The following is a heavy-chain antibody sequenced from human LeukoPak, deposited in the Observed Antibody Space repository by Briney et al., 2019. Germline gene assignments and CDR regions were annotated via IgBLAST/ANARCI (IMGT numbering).Heavy chain of an antibody. CDR1: KFTFSHYG. Sequence: GGSLRLSCTASKFTFSHYGMQWVRQAPGKGLEWVAVISSDGSIKVYADSVKGRFTLSRDNSINTLDLQMNSLRAEDTAVYYCVKEYHSRGFGAYYVYWGQGALLSVSS. V-gene: IGHV3-30*18. CDR3: VKEYHSRGFGAYYVY. J-gene: IGHJ4*02. CDR2: ISSDGSIK. D-gene: IGHD3-3*01.